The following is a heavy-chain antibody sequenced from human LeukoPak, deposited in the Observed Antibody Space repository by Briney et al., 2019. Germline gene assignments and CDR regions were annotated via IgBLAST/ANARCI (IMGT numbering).Heavy chain of an antibody. CDR1: GFTFSSYG. Sequence: GRSLRLSCAASGFTFSSYGMHWVRQAPGKGLEWVGVISYDGSNKYYADSVKGRFTISRGNSKNTLYLQMNSLRAEDTAVYYCAKSRYGDYPIYFDYWGQGTLVTVSS. CDR2: ISYDGSNK. J-gene: IGHJ4*02. CDR3: AKSRYGDYPIYFDY. D-gene: IGHD4-17*01. V-gene: IGHV3-30*18.